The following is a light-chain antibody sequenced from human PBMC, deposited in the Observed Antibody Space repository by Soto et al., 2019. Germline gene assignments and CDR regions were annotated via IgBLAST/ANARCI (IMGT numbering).Light chain of an antibody. V-gene: IGLV1-44*01. CDR3: AAWDDSLNGVYV. CDR1: NSNIGSNT. CDR2: YDN. J-gene: IGLJ1*01. Sequence: QSVLTQPPSASGTPGQRVTISCSGSNSNIGSNTVNWYQQLPGTAPKLLIYYDNLRPSGVPDRISGSKSGTSASLAISGLQSDDEADYYCAAWDDSLNGVYVFGPGTKVTVL.